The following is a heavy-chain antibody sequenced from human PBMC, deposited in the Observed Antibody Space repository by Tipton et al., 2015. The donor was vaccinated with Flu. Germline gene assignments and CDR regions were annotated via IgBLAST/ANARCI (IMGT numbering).Heavy chain of an antibody. CDR3: ARVYSSYFFDH. D-gene: IGHD2-15*01. Sequence: SLRLSCAASGFTFGSYGMHWVRQAPGTGLEWVAFISYDGSEENYADSVKGRFTISRDKTKNTLYLGMNSLGADDTAVYYCARVYSSYFFDHWGQGTLVTVSS. CDR1: GFTFGSYG. J-gene: IGHJ4*02. V-gene: IGHV3-30*03. CDR2: ISYDGSEE.